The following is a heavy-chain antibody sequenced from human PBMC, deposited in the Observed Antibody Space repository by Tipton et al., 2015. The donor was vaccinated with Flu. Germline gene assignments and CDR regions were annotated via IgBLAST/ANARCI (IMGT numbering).Heavy chain of an antibody. Sequence: SLRLSCTASGFTSGDYAMSWFRQAPGKGLEWVGFIRSKAYGGTTEYAASVKGRFTISRDDSKSIAYLQMNSLKTEDTAVYYCTGPDPAAGEGNAFDIWGQGTMVTVS. D-gene: IGHD2-2*01. CDR1: GFTSGDYA. J-gene: IGHJ3*02. CDR2: IRSKAYGGTT. CDR3: TGPDPAAGEGNAFDI. V-gene: IGHV3-49*03.